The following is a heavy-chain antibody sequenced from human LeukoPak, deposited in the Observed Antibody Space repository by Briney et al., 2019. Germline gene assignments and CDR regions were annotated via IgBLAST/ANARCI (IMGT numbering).Heavy chain of an antibody. D-gene: IGHD3-22*01. CDR3: ASSRRYYYDSSGYYAFDI. J-gene: IGHJ3*02. Sequence: SQTLSLTCTVSGGSISSGDYYWSWIRQPPGKGLEWIGYIYYSGSTYYNPSLKSRVTRSVDTSKIHFSLKLSSVTAADTALYYCASSRRYYYDSSGYYAFDIWGQGTVVTVSS. CDR2: IYYSGST. V-gene: IGHV4-30-4*08. CDR1: GGSISSGDYY.